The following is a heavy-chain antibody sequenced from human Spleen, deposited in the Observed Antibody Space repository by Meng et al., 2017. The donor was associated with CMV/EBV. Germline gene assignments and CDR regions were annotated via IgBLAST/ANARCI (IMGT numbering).Heavy chain of an antibody. CDR3: ARPIAARPDWFDP. CDR2: IYYSGST. Sequence: VSSASIGSSSYYWGWVRQPPGKGLEWIGTIYYSGSTYYNPSLKSRVTISVDTSKNQFSLKLRSVTAADTAVYYCARPIAARPDWFDPWGQGTLVTVSS. D-gene: IGHD6-6*01. J-gene: IGHJ5*02. V-gene: IGHV4-39*01. CDR1: SASIGSSSYY.